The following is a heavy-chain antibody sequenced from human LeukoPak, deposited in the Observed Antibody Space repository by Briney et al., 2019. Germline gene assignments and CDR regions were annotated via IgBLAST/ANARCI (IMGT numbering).Heavy chain of an antibody. J-gene: IGHJ6*02. D-gene: IGHD6-13*01. CDR3: AREKIAAAGIPYYYGMDV. Sequence: SETLSLTCTVSGGSISSYYWSWIRQPPGKGLEWIGEINHSGSTNYNPSLKSRVTISVDTSKNQFSLKLSSVTAADTAVYYCAREKIAAAGIPYYYGMDVWGQGTTVTVSS. V-gene: IGHV4-34*01. CDR2: INHSGST. CDR1: GGSISSYY.